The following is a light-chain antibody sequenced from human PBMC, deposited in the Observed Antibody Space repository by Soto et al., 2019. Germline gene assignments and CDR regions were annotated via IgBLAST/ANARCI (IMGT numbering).Light chain of an antibody. CDR2: DAS. Sequence: DIQMTQSPSSLSASIGDRVTITCRASQGISNSLAWYQQKPGKGPSLLIYDASTLQSGVPSRFSGSGSGTDFTLTINSLQPEDVATYYCQKYKSAPYTFGPGTKVGIK. V-gene: IGKV1-27*01. CDR3: QKYKSAPYT. J-gene: IGKJ3*01. CDR1: QGISNS.